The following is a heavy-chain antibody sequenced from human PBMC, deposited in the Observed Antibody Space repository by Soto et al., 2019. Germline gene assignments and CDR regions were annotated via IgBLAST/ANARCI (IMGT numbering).Heavy chain of an antibody. CDR1: GYTFTSYD. J-gene: IGHJ6*02. CDR3: AREKTSYGMDV. CDR2: MNPNSGNT. V-gene: IGHV1-8*01. Sequence: QVQLVQSGAEVKKPGASVKVSCKASGYTFTSYDINWVRQATGQGLEWRGWMNPNSGNTGYAQKFHGRVTMTRNTSRSTAYMELSSLRCEDTAVYYCAREKTSYGMDVWGQGTTVTVSS.